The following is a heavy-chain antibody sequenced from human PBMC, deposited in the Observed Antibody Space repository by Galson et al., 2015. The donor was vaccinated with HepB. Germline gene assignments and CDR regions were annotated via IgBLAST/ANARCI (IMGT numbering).Heavy chain of an antibody. CDR3: ASSELRFLEWLFVFDY. Sequence: SLRLSCAASGFTFSSYAMHWVRQAPGKGLEWVAVISYDGSNKYYADSVEGRFTISRDNSKNTLYLQMNSLRAEDTAVYYCASSELRFLEWLFVFDYWGQGTLVTVSS. J-gene: IGHJ4*02. CDR2: ISYDGSNK. CDR1: GFTFSSYA. V-gene: IGHV3-30-3*01. D-gene: IGHD3-3*01.